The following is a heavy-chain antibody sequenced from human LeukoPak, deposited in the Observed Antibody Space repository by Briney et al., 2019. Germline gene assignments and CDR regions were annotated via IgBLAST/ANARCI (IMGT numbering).Heavy chain of an antibody. D-gene: IGHD3-10*01. V-gene: IGHV4-38-2*02. Sequence: PSETLSLTCTVSGYSISSGYYWGWLRQPPGEGLEWIGSIYHSGITYYNPSLKSRVTIAVDTSKNQFSLKLSSVTAADTAVYYCAREVTMVRGVISHYYMDVWGKGTTVTVSS. CDR3: AREVTMVRGVISHYYMDV. CDR2: IYHSGIT. J-gene: IGHJ6*03. CDR1: GYSISSGYY.